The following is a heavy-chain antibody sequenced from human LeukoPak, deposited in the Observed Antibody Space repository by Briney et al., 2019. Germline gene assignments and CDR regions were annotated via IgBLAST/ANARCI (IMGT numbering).Heavy chain of an antibody. CDR3: ARDGNNWNYFDY. D-gene: IGHD1-20*01. CDR2: ISSSSSYI. Sequence: GGSLRLSCAASGFTFRDYAMSWVRQAPGKGLEWVSSISSSSSYIYYADSVKGRFTISRDNAKNSLYLQMNSLRAEDTAVYYCARDGNNWNYFDYWGQGTLVTVSS. V-gene: IGHV3-21*01. J-gene: IGHJ4*02. CDR1: GFTFRDYA.